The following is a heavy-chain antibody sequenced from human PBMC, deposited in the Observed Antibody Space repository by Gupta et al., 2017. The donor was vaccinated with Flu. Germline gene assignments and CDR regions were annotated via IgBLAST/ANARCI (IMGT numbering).Heavy chain of an antibody. CDR2: ISGSGGST. V-gene: IGHV3-23*01. J-gene: IGHJ6*02. D-gene: IGHD3/OR15-3a*01. CDR1: GFAFSSYA. Sequence: EVQLLESGGGLVQPGGSLRLSCAASGFAFSSYAMSWVHQAPGKGLEWVSAISGSGGSTYYADSVKGRFTISRDNSKNTLYLQMNSLRAEDTAVYYCAKGVDLLGYYGMDVWGQGTTVTVSS. CDR3: AKGVDLLGYYGMDV.